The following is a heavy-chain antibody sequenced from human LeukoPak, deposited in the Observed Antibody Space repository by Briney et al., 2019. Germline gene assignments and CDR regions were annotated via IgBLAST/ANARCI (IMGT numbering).Heavy chain of an antibody. J-gene: IGHJ4*02. CDR3: ARAPITSPFYFAY. D-gene: IGHD2-2*01. Sequence: GGSLRLSCTASRFAFDEHGMSWVRQVPGKGLEWVSGVNWRGGRTGYADPLRGRFTISRDNAKNSLYLQMDSLRAEDTALYYCARAPITSPFYFAYWGQGTLVTVSS. V-gene: IGHV3-20*04. CDR1: RFAFDEHG. CDR2: VNWRGGRT.